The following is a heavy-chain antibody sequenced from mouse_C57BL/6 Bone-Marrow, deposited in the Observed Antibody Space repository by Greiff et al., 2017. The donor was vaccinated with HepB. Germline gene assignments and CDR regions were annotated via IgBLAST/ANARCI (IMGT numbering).Heavy chain of an antibody. CDR2: ILPGSGST. CDR1: GYTFTGYW. J-gene: IGHJ4*01. Sequence: VQVVESGAELMKPGASVKLSCKATGYTFTGYWIEWVKQRPGHGLEWIGEILPGSGSTNYNEKFKGKATFTADTSSNTAYMQLSSLTTEDSAIYYCARLPTVVASYYYAMDYWGQGTSVTVSS. CDR3: ARLPTVVASYYYAMDY. D-gene: IGHD1-1*01. V-gene: IGHV1-9*01.